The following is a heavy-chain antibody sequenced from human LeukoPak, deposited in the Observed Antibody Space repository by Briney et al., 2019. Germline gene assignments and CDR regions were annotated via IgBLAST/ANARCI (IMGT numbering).Heavy chain of an antibody. CDR1: GGSISNYY. V-gene: IGHV4-59*01. D-gene: IGHD3-10*01. Sequence: SETLSLTCSVSGGSISNYYWSWIRQPPGKGLEWIGYIYYSGTTNYNPSLKSRVTISVDTSENQFSLKLCSVTAADTAVYYCARVSYYYGTGSHYNPTHFDYWGQGTLVTVSS. CDR3: ARVSYYYGTGSHYNPTHFDY. J-gene: IGHJ4*02. CDR2: IYYSGTT.